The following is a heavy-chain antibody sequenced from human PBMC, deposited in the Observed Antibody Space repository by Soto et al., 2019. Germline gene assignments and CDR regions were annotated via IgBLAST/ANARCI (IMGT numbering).Heavy chain of an antibody. V-gene: IGHV1-69*02. J-gene: IGHJ3*02. CDR1: GGTFSSYT. CDR3: ARGRRFLEWSYDAFDI. CDR2: IIPILGIA. D-gene: IGHD3-3*01. Sequence: SVKVSCTASGGTFSSYTISWVRQAPGQGLEWMGRIIPILGIANYAQKFQGRVTITADKSTSTAYMELSSLRSEDTAVYYCARGRRFLEWSYDAFDIWGQGTMVTVSS.